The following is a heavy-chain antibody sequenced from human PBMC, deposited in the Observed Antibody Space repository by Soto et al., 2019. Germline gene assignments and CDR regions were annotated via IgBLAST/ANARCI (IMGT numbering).Heavy chain of an antibody. CDR1: GFIFSNYA. V-gene: IGHV3-23*01. Sequence: EVQVLESGGGLVQPGGSLRLSCTASGFIFSNYAMNWVRRAPGTGLEWVSTISGSGYSTYYADSVTDRFAISRDNSKNTLYLQMTSLRAEDTAVYYCAKGGDCSSGACYYPSDYWGQGTLVAVSS. D-gene: IGHD2-15*01. CDR3: AKGGDCSSGACYYPSDY. CDR2: ISGSGYST. J-gene: IGHJ4*02.